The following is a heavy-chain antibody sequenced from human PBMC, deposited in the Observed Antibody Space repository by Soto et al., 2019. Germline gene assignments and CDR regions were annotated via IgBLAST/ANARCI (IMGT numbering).Heavy chain of an antibody. CDR2: IIPILGTA. CDR3: ARGGEQLERRCFDY. D-gene: IGHD1-1*01. Sequence: QVQLVQSGAEVKKPGSSVKVSCKASGGTFSSYGISWVRQAPGQGLEWMGGIIPILGTANYAQKFQGRVTITADESTSRAYTELSSLRSEDTAVYYYARGGEQLERRCFDYWGQGSLVTVAS. CDR1: GGTFSSYG. V-gene: IGHV1-69*01. J-gene: IGHJ4*02.